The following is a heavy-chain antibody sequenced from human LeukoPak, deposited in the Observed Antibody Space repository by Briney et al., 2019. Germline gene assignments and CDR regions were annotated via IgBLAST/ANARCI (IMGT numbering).Heavy chain of an antibody. J-gene: IGHJ4*02. CDR2: IYYSGST. CDR3: AREATVTYFDY. Sequence: SETLSLTCTVSGVSISSNYWSWIRQPPGKGLEWIGYIYYSGSTNYNPSLKSRVTISVDTSKNQFSLKLSSVTAADTAVYYCAREATVTYFDYWGQGTLVTVSS. V-gene: IGHV4-59*01. CDR1: GVSISSNY. D-gene: IGHD4-17*01.